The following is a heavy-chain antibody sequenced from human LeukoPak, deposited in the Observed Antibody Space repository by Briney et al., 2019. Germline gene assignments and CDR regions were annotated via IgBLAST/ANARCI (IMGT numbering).Heavy chain of an antibody. Sequence: GASVKVSCKASGYTFTTYAMNWVRQAPGQGLEWMGWINTNTGNPTYAQGFTGRFVFSLDTSVSTAYLQISSLKAEDTAVYYCAREGGKYYYDSSGYFEYWGQGTLVTVSS. CDR1: GYTFTTYA. V-gene: IGHV7-4-1*02. CDR3: AREGGKYYYDSSGYFEY. CDR2: INTNTGNP. J-gene: IGHJ4*02. D-gene: IGHD3-22*01.